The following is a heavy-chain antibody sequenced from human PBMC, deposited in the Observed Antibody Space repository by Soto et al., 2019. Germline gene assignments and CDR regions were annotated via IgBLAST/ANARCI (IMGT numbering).Heavy chain of an antibody. D-gene: IGHD3-9*01. CDR1: GYTFTSYD. V-gene: IGHV1-8*01. CDR3: ARAGPGYFDWLLSPDY. CDR2: MNPNSGNT. J-gene: IGHJ4*02. Sequence: QVPLVQSGAEVKKPGASVKVSCKASGYTFTSYDINWVRQATGQGLEWMGWMNPNSGNTGYAQKFQGRVTMTRNTSISTAYMELSSLRSEDTAVYYCARAGPGYFDWLLSPDYWGQGTLVTVSS.